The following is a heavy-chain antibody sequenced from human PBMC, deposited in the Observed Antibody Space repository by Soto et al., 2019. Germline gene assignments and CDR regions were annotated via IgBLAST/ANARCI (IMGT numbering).Heavy chain of an antibody. CDR3: VREKYCSGGSCYSDY. J-gene: IGHJ4*02. D-gene: IGHD2-15*01. CDR2: ISNSGSTT. CDR1: GFTFSHYF. Sequence: QVQLVESGGGLAKPGGSLRLSCAASGFTFSHYFMTWIRQAPGKGLGWVSHISNSGSTTYYADSVKGRFTISRDNAKDSLSLQMNSLRAEDTAVYYCVREKYCSGGSCYSDYWGQGTLVTVSS. V-gene: IGHV3-11*01.